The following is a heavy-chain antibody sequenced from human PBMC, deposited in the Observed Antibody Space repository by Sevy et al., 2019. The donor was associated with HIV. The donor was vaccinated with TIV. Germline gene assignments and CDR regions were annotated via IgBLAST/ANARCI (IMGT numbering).Heavy chain of an antibody. Sequence: GGSLRLSCAASGFTFNYHLMNWVRQVPGKGLEWVSYISSASSYINYSDSVKGRFTISRDNAKNLVFLEMNNLRPEDTAVYFCARGDYYGSLYYFDYWGQGTLVTVSS. D-gene: IGHD3-10*01. CDR3: ARGDYYGSLYYFDY. J-gene: IGHJ4*02. CDR2: ISSASSYI. CDR1: GFTFNYHL. V-gene: IGHV3-21*01.